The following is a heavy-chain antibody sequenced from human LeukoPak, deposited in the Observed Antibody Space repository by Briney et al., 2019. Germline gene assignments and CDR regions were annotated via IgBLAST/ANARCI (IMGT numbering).Heavy chain of an antibody. CDR2: INPNSGGT. CDR1: GYTFTGYY. V-gene: IGHV1-2*04. J-gene: IGHJ6*02. CDR3: ARVKRLYYYYGMDV. Sequence: ASVKVSCKASGYTFTGYYMHWVRQAPGQGLEWMGWINPNSGGTNYAQKFQGWVTMTRDTSISTAYMELSRLRSDDTAVYYCARVKRLYYYYGMDVWGQGTTVTVSS.